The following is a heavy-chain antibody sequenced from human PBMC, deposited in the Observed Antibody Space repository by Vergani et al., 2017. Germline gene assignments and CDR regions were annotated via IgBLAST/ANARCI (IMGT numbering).Heavy chain of an antibody. CDR3: ARSGRPRMVEARPFYWYFDL. Sequence: QVQLQQWGAGRLKPSETLSLTCAVYGGSFSGYYWSWIRQPPGKGLEWIGEINHSGSTNYNPSLKSRVTISVDTSKNQFSLKLRSVTAADTAVYYCARSGRPRMVEARPFYWYFDLWGRGTLVTVSS. J-gene: IGHJ2*01. CDR1: GGSFSGYY. V-gene: IGHV4-34*01. CDR2: INHSGST. D-gene: IGHD6-6*01.